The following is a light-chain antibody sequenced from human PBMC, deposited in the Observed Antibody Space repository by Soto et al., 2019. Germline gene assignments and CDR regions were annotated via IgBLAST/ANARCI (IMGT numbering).Light chain of an antibody. J-gene: IGKJ1*01. CDR2: GAS. CDR1: QSVSSNF. V-gene: IGKV3-20*01. Sequence: EIVLTQSPGTLSLSPGERATLSCRASQSVSSNFLAWYQQKPGQAPRLLIYGASTRATGIPDRFSGSGSGTDFTLTVSRLEPEDFAVYYCQQYNNWLGTFGQGTKVEIK. CDR3: QQYNNWLGT.